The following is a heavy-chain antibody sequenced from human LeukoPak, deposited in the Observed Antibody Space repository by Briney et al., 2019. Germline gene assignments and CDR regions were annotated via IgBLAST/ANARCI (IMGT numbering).Heavy chain of an antibody. CDR1: GYTFTSYA. V-gene: IGHV1-3*01. D-gene: IGHD3-9*01. CDR2: INAGNGNT. Sequence: ASVKVSCKASGYTFTSYAMHWVRQAPGQRLEWMGWINAGNGNTKYSQKFQGRVTITRDTSASTAYMELSSLRSEDTAVYYCARDRQYDILTGYLDYWGQGTLVTVSS. CDR3: ARDRQYDILTGYLDY. J-gene: IGHJ4*02.